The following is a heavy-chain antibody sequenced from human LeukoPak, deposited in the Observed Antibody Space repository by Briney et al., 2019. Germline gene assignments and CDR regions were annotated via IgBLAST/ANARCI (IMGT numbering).Heavy chain of an antibody. CDR3: ARGIHRRVPKENFEY. CDR1: GFTFSNFW. CDR2: IKEDGSEK. V-gene: IGHV3-7*01. D-gene: IGHD4/OR15-4a*01. Sequence: PGGSLRLSCAASGFTFSNFWMNWVRQVPGKALEWVANIKEDGSEKYYVDSVKGRFTISRDNSKKSLYLQMNSLRAEDTAVYYCARGIHRRVPKENFEYWGQGTLVTVSS. J-gene: IGHJ4*02.